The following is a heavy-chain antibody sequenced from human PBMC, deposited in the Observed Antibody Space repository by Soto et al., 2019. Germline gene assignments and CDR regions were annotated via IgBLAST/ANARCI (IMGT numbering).Heavy chain of an antibody. CDR1: GFTFSSYD. V-gene: IGHV3-23*01. D-gene: IGHD3-10*01. CDR3: AAYYYGAGSYSPA. CDR2: ISRSVGST. Sequence: PGGSLRLSCAASGFTFSSYDMSWVRQAPGKGLEWVSAISRSVGSTYYADSVKGRFTISRDNSKNTLYLQMNSLRAEDTALYYCAAYYYGAGSYSPAWGQGTLVTVSS. J-gene: IGHJ5*02.